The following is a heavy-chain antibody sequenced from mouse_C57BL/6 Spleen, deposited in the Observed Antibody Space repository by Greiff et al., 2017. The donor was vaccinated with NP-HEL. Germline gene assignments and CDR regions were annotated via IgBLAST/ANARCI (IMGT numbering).Heavy chain of an antibody. CDR3: VYGSSPWYAY. D-gene: IGHD1-1*01. Sequence: QVQLQQPGAELVKPGASVKLSCKASGYTFTSYWMQWVKQRPGQGLEWIGEIDPSDSYTNYNQKFKGKATLTVDTSSSTAYMQLSSLTSEDSAVYYCVYGSSPWYAYWGKGTLVTVSA. CDR2: IDPSDSYT. J-gene: IGHJ3*01. V-gene: IGHV1-50*01. CDR1: GYTFTSYW.